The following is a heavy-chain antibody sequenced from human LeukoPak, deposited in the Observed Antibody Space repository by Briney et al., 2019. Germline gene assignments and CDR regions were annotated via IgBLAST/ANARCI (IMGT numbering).Heavy chain of an antibody. CDR1: GFTFSSYT. CDR3: VLTGYYDFWSGPGH. Sequence: GGSLRLSCVVSGFTFSSYTMNWVRQGPGKGLEWVSSIRGSSADIYYADSVKGRFTISRDNAKNSVCLQMNSLRAEDTSLYYCVLTGYYDFWSGPGHWGQGTLVTVSS. J-gene: IGHJ1*01. D-gene: IGHD3-3*01. CDR2: IRGSSADI. V-gene: IGHV3-21*01.